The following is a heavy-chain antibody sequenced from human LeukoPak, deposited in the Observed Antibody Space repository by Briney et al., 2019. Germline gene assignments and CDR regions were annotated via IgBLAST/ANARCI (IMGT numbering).Heavy chain of an antibody. CDR3: ARDSYGDDVTDAFDI. J-gene: IGHJ3*02. V-gene: IGHV1-46*01. CDR2: INPSGGST. D-gene: IGHD4-17*01. Sequence: GASVKVSCKASGYTFTSYYMHWVRQAPGQGLEWMGIINPSGGSTSYAQKFQGRVTMTRDTSTSTVYMELSSLRSEETAVYYCARDSYGDDVTDAFDIWGQGTMVTVSS. CDR1: GYTFTSYY.